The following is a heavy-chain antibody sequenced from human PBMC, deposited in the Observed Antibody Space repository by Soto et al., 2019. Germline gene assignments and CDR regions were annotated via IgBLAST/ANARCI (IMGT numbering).Heavy chain of an antibody. CDR3: ARHVGWLQKNYYYYGMDV. J-gene: IGHJ6*02. CDR2: IYYSGST. V-gene: IGHV4-39*01. Sequence: QLLESGPGLVKPSETLSLTCTVSGGSISSSSYYWGWIRQPPGKGLEWIGSIYYSGSTYYNPSLKSRVTISVDTSKNQFSLKLSSVTAADTAVYYCARHVGWLQKNYYYYGMDVWGQGTTVTVSS. D-gene: IGHD5-12*01. CDR1: GGSISSSSYY.